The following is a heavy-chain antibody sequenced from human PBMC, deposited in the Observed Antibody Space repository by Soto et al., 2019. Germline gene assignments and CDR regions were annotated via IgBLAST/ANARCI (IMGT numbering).Heavy chain of an antibody. D-gene: IGHD3-10*01. CDR3: ASFPNLLLWFGEPGVFDY. J-gene: IGHJ4*02. CDR1: GFTFSSYS. CDR2: ISSSGSYI. Sequence: EVQLVESGGGVVKPGGSLRLSCAASGFTFSSYSMNWVRQAPGKGLEWVSSISSSGSYIYYADSLKGRFTISRDNPKNLLYLQMNSLRAEDTAVYYSASFPNLLLWFGEPGVFDYWGQGTLVTVSS. V-gene: IGHV3-21*01.